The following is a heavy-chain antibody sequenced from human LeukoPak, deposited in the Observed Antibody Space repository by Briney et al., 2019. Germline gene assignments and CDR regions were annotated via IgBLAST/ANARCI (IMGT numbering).Heavy chain of an antibody. CDR2: INTNTGNP. J-gene: IGHJ4*02. D-gene: IGHD6-13*01. CDR1: GYTFINYA. V-gene: IGHV7-4-1*02. Sequence: ASVKVSCKASGYTFINYAMNWVRQAPGQGLEWMGWINTNTGNPTYAQDFTGRFVFSLDTSVSTAYLQISSLKAEDTAVYYCARTPGSSRSTFDYWGQGTLVTVSS. CDR3: ARTPGSSRSTFDY.